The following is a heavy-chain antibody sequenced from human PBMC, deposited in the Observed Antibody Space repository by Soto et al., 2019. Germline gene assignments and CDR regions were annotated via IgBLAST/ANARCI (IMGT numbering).Heavy chain of an antibody. Sequence: PSETLSLTCAVSGGSISSSNWWSWVRQPPGKGLEWIGEIYHSGSTNYNPSLKSRVTISVDKSKNQFSLKLSSVTAADTAVYYCARGTTTVPPYYYYYGMDVWGQGTTVTVSS. CDR3: ARGTTTVPPYYYYYGMDV. D-gene: IGHD4-17*01. V-gene: IGHV4-4*02. J-gene: IGHJ6*02. CDR2: IYHSGST. CDR1: GGSISSSNW.